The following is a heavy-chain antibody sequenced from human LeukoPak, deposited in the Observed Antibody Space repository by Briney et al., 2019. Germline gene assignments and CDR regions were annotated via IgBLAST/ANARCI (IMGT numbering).Heavy chain of an antibody. CDR1: GFISSNTW. D-gene: IGHD3-16*01. CDR3: TTDRFE. Sequence: GGSLRLSCAAAGFISSNTWVRWVRQPPGEGLEWVGRIKSNPDGGTRDYAAPVEGRFSISRDDSRNTLSLQMNSLRSEDTGIYYCTTDRFEWGQGTLVTVSS. V-gene: IGHV3-15*01. CDR2: IKSNPDGGTR. J-gene: IGHJ4*02.